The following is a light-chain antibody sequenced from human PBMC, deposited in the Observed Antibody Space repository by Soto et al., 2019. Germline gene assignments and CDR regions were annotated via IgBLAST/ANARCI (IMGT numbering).Light chain of an antibody. J-gene: IGKJ1*01. CDR2: GAS. Sequence: EIVLTQSPGTLSLSPGERATLSCRASQSVNSNYLAWYQRKPGQAPRLLIYGASNRATDIPYRFSASGSGTGVTLTITRLEAADFAVYYCQQYDSTPPTFGQGTKLDVK. V-gene: IGKV3-20*01. CDR1: QSVNSNY. CDR3: QQYDSTPPT.